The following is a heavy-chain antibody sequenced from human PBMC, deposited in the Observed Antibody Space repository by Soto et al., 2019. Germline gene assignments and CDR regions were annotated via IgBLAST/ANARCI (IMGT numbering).Heavy chain of an antibody. CDR3: ARLSLDSPIWFGGDC. J-gene: IGHJ4*02. CDR2: ISYDGENT. Sequence: QVQLVESGGDVVQPGRSLRLSCAASGFTFSSYSMHWVRQAPGKGLEWVAVISYDGENTYYADSVKGRFTISRGNSKNTLYLYMNSLRAEDTAVYYCARLSLDSPIWFGGDCWGQGTLVTVSS. V-gene: IGHV3-30*04. CDR1: GFTFSSYS. D-gene: IGHD3-10*01.